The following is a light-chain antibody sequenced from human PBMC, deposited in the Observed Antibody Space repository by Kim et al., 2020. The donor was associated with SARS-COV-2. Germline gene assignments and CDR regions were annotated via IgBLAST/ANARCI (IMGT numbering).Light chain of an antibody. CDR3: GTWDSSLNAVV. CDR1: SSNIGNNY. Sequence: QKVTISCAGSSSNIGNNYVSWYQQLTETAPKLLIYDNNKRHSGIPDRFSGSKSGTSATLGITGLRTGDEAEYYCGTWDSSLNAVVFGGGTQLTVL. CDR2: DNN. J-gene: IGLJ2*01. V-gene: IGLV1-51*01.